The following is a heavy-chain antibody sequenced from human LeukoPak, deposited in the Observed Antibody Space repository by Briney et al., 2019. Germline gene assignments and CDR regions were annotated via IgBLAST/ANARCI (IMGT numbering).Heavy chain of an antibody. CDR1: GGSFSGYH. D-gene: IGHD2-2*01. V-gene: IGHV4-34*01. CDR3: ARGGCSSTSCYYRWFDP. Sequence: SETLSLTCAVYGGSFSGYHWSWIRQPPGKGLEWIGEINHSGSTNYNPSLKSRVTISADTTKNHFSLKLSSVTAADTAVYYCARGGCSSTSCYYRWFDPWGQGTLVTVSS. CDR2: INHSGST. J-gene: IGHJ5*02.